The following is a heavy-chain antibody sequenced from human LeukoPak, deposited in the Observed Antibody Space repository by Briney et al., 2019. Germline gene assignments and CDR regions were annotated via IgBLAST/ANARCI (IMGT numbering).Heavy chain of an antibody. V-gene: IGHV3-74*01. CDR2: INDDGSFT. J-gene: IGHJ4*02. CDR1: GFTFSNYW. CDR3: AREILAAGKTLTY. D-gene: IGHD6-13*01. Sequence: GGSLRLSCAASGFTFSNYWMHWVRQVPGKGLVWVSRINDDGSFTTYADSVKGRFSISRDNAKNTPYLQMNSLRAEDTAVYYCAREILAAGKTLTYWGQGSLITVSS.